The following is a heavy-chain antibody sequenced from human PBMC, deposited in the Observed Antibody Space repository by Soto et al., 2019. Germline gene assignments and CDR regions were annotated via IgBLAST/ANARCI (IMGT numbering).Heavy chain of an antibody. J-gene: IGHJ3*02. CDR2: IYYSGST. V-gene: IGHV4-59*01. CDR3: ARLAGGDCSSTSCSRAPDAFDI. Sequence: SETLSLTCTVSGGSISSYYWSWIRQPPGKGLEWIGYIYYSGSTNYNPSLKSRVTISVDTSKNQFSLKLSSVTAADTAVYYCARLAGGDCSSTSCSRAPDAFDIWGQGTMVNVSS. CDR1: GGSISSYY. D-gene: IGHD2-2*01.